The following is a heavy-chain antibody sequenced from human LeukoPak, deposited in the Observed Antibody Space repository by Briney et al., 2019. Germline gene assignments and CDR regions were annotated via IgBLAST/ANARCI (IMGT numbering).Heavy chain of an antibody. V-gene: IGHV3-23*01. CDR2: ISGSGGST. Sequence: GGSLRLSCAASGFTFITYAMSWVRQAPGKGLEWVSAISGSGGSTYYADSVKGRFTISRDNSKNTLYLQMNSLRAEDTAVYYCAKSLQDIVVVVAATYWGQGTLVTVSS. D-gene: IGHD2-15*01. CDR1: GFTFITYA. J-gene: IGHJ4*02. CDR3: AKSLQDIVVVVAATY.